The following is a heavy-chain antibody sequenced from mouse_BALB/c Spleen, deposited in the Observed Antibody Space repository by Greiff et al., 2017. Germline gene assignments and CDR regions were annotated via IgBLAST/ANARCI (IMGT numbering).Heavy chain of an antibody. CDR2: ISDGGSYT. D-gene: IGHD1-1*01. Sequence: EVQLVESGGGLVKPGGSLKLSCAASGFTFSDYYMYWVRQTPEKRLEWVATISDGGSYTYYPDSVKGRFTISRDNAKNNLYLQMSSLKSEDTAMYYCASDYYGSSHWYFDVWGAGTTVTVSS. CDR3: ASDYYGSSHWYFDV. CDR1: GFTFSDYY. V-gene: IGHV5-4*02. J-gene: IGHJ1*01.